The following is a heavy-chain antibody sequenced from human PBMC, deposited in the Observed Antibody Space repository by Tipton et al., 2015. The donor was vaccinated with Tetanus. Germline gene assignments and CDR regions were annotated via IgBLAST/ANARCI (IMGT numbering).Heavy chain of an antibody. Sequence: TLSLTCTVSGGSVRSGDYSWNWIRQPPGKGLEWLADVSYSGRTNSNYSLKSRITISQDTSKNQFSLRLTSVTAADTAGYYCARANTEFPKKAPFAPGGQGGLVFVSS. D-gene: IGHD2-2*02. CDR3: ARANTEFPKKAPFAP. V-gene: IGHV4-61*08. J-gene: IGHJ5*02. CDR2: VSYSGRT. CDR1: GGSVRSGDYS.